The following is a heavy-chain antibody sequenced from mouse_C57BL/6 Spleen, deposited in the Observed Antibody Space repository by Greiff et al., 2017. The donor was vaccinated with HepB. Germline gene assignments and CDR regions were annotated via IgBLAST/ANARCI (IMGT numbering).Heavy chain of an antibody. CDR3: YYGSSSYAMDY. CDR1: GYTFTSYW. CDR2: IDPSDSYT. V-gene: IGHV1-50*01. D-gene: IGHD1-1*01. Sequence: QVQLKQPGAELVKPGASVKLSCKASGYTFTSYWMQWVKQRPGQGLEWIGEIDPSDSYTNYNQKFKGKATLTVDTSSSTAYMQLSSLTSEDSAVYYCYYGSSSYAMDYWGQGTSVTVSS. J-gene: IGHJ4*01.